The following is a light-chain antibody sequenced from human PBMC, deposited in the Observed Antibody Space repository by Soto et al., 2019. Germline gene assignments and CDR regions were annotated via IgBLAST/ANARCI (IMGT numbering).Light chain of an antibody. J-gene: IGKJ1*01. CDR3: QQYSHWPRT. V-gene: IGKV3-15*01. Sequence: PGERATLSCRASQSVSNDLAWYQQKPGQSPRLLIYHASARATGVPARISGSGSGTEFTLTISSLQSEDFAVYYCQQYSHWPRTFGQGTKVEVK. CDR2: HAS. CDR1: QSVSND.